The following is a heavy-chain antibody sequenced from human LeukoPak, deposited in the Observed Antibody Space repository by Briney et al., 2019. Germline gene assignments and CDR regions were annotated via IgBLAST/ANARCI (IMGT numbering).Heavy chain of an antibody. CDR1: GNTFSSHD. Sequence: ASVKVSCKASGNTFSSHDMNWVRQASGQGLEWMGWLNPKNGNIGYAQKFKGRVTMTVDTSTSTLYMELTRLRSDDTAMYYCARAGGSALVTHFDYWGQGTLVTVSS. V-gene: IGHV1-8*01. J-gene: IGHJ4*02. CDR3: ARAGGSALVTHFDY. CDR2: LNPKNGNI. D-gene: IGHD4-23*01.